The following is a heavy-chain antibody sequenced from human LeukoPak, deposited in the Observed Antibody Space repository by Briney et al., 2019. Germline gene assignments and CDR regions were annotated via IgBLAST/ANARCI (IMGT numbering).Heavy chain of an antibody. Sequence: SETLSLTCTVSGGSISDYYWSWIRQPPGKGLEWIGYIYYSGSTNYNPSLKSRVTISVDTSKNQFSLTLTSVTAADTAVYYCARGCSGGSCYRKYDYWGQGTLVTVSS. CDR1: GGSISDYY. D-gene: IGHD2-15*01. CDR2: IYYSGST. V-gene: IGHV4-59*01. CDR3: ARGCSGGSCYRKYDY. J-gene: IGHJ4*02.